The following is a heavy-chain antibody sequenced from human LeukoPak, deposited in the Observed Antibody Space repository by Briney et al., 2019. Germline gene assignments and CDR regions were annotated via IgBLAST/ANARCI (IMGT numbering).Heavy chain of an antibody. J-gene: IGHJ6*02. D-gene: IGHD3-10*01. V-gene: IGHV4-34*01. CDR3: ARGYYYGSGSYRYYYYYGMDV. CDR2: INHSGST. CDR1: GGSFSGYY. Sequence: PSETLSLTCAVYGGSFSGYYWSWIRQPPGKGLEWIGEINHSGSTNYNPSLKSRVTISVDTSKDQFSLKLSSVTAADTAVYYCARGYYYGSGSYRYYYYYGMDVWGQGTTVTVSS.